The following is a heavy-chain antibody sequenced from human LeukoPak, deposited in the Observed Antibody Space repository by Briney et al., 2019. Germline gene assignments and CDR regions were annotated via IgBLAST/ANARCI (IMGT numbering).Heavy chain of an antibody. V-gene: IGHV1-2*02. CDR2: INPNRGGT. J-gene: IGHJ5*02. Sequence: GASVTVSRKASGYTFTSYGISWVRQAPGQGLEWMGWINPNRGGTNYAQKFQGRVTMTRDTSISTAYMELNRLRSDDTAVYYCARGSAMVTTYRGGNWFDPWGQGTLVTVSS. CDR1: GYTFTSYG. CDR3: ARGSAMVTTYRGGNWFDP. D-gene: IGHD5-18*01.